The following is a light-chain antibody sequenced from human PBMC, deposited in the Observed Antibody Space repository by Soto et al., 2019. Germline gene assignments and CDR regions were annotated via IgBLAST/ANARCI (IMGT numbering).Light chain of an antibody. J-gene: IGKJ4*01. CDR2: DAS. CDR3: QQRANWPLP. Sequence: EMVLTQSPATVSLSPGERVTLSCRASQYVNIYLAWYQQKPGQAPRLLIYDASNRATGVPARFSGSGSGTDFTLTISSLESEDFAVYYCQQRANWPLPFGGGTKVEIK. CDR1: QYVNIY. V-gene: IGKV3-11*01.